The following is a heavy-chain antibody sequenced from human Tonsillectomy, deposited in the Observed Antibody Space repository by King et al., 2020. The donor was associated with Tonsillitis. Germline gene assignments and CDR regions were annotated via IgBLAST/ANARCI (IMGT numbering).Heavy chain of an antibody. V-gene: IGHV3-7*03. CDR3: ARDRRRSTDV. J-gene: IGHJ6*01. Sequence: VQLVESGGGLVQPGGSLRLSCAASGFTFSGYWMTWVRQAPGKGLEWVANIKQDGSERYYVDSVKGRFTISRDNAKNSLYLQMNSLRAEDTAVYYCARDRRRSTDVWGQGTTVTVSS. D-gene: IGHD5-24*01. CDR2: IKQDGSER. CDR1: GFTFSGYW.